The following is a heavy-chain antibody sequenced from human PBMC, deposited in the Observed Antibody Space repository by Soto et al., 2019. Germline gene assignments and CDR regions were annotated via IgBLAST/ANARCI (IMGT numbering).Heavy chain of an antibody. CDR3: ARGSQDLVLFDY. V-gene: IGHV4-59*01. CDR1: CGSISSYY. J-gene: IGHJ4*02. CDR2: IYYSGST. Sequence: PSETLSLTCTGSCGSISSYYWSWVRQPPGKGLEWIGYIYYSGSTNYNPSLKSRVTISVDTSKNQFSLKLSSVTAADTAVYYCARGSQDLVLFDYWGQGTLVTVSS.